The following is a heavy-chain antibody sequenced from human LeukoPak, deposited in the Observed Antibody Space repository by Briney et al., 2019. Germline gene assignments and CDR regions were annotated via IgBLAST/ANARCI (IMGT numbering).Heavy chain of an antibody. D-gene: IGHD3-3*01. CDR1: GGSISSGGYS. CDR2: IYYSGST. V-gene: IGHV4-31*03. Sequence: SETLSLTCTVSGGSISSGGYSWSRIRQHPGKGLEWIGYIYYSGSTYYNPSLKSRVTISVDTSKNQFSLRLSSVTAADTAVYYCASALEWSPTRRHNWFDPWGQGTLVTVSS. CDR3: ASALEWSPTRRHNWFDP. J-gene: IGHJ5*02.